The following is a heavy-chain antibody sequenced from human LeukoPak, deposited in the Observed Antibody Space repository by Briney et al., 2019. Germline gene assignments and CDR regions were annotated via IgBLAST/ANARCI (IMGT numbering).Heavy chain of an antibody. V-gene: IGHV3-74*01. CDR2: INEDGSTT. CDR1: GFTFSSNW. Sequence: GGSLRLSCAASGFTFSSNWMHWDRQAPGKGLVWVSRINEDGSTTNYADSVKGRFTISRDNAKNTLYLQMNSLRAEDTAVYYCVRDLGGRSGHWGQGTLVTVSS. CDR3: VRDLGGRSGH. D-gene: IGHD1-26*01. J-gene: IGHJ4*02.